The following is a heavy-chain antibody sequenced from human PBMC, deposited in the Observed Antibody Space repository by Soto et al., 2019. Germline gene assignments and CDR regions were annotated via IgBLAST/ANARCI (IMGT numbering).Heavy chain of an antibody. D-gene: IGHD2-8*02. Sequence: QVQLQESGPGLMKPSETLSLTCTVSGASITSSSYWSWIRQPAGKGLEWIGRFSLSGTTNYNPSLRSRVTMSADVSKNQFSLRLTSVTAADTALYYCARGTTPPGAPAWYYFDSWGQGTLVTVSS. CDR3: ARGTTPPGAPAWYYFDS. J-gene: IGHJ4*02. CDR1: GASITSSSY. CDR2: FSLSGTT. V-gene: IGHV4-4*07.